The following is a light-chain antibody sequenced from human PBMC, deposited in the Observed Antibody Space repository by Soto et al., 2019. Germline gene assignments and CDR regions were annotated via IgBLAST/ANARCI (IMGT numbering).Light chain of an antibody. CDR3: HQFGDSPQT. Sequence: EIVLTQSPATLSLSLGERATLSCRASQSVTNNELVWYQQRGGQPPRLLIYSTSTRAAGIPDRFTGRGSGTHFTLAISRLEPEDFAVYYCHQFGDSPQTFGQGTTVEV. V-gene: IGKV3-20*01. J-gene: IGKJ1*01. CDR2: STS. CDR1: QSVTNNE.